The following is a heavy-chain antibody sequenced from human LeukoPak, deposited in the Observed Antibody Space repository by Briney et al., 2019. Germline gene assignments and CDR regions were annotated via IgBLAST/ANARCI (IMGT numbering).Heavy chain of an antibody. Sequence: PGASLRLSCAASGFTFSSYSMCWVRQAPGKGPGWVSGIKESGDITYYAVSVKGRFTISRDNSKNTLYLQMNSLRAEDTAKYYCVKYCSGATCSGYWGQGTLVTVSS. D-gene: IGHD2-15*01. CDR1: GFTFSSYS. V-gene: IGHV3-23*01. J-gene: IGHJ4*02. CDR2: IKESGDIT. CDR3: VKYCSGATCSGY.